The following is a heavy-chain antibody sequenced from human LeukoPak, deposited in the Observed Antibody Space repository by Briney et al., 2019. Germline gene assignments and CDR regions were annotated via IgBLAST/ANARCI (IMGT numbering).Heavy chain of an antibody. CDR3: ARDQNIVVVNDYYGMDV. Sequence: ASETLSLTCTVSGGSISSYYWSWSRQPAGKGLEWIGRIYTSGSTNYNPSLKSRVTMSVDTSKNQFSLKLSSVTAADTAVYYCARDQNIVVVNDYYGMDVWGQGTTVTVSS. V-gene: IGHV4-4*07. D-gene: IGHD2/OR15-2a*01. CDR1: GGSISSYY. CDR2: IYTSGST. J-gene: IGHJ6*02.